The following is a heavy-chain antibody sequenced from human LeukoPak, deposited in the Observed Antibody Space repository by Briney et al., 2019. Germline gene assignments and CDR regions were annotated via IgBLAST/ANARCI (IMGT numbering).Heavy chain of an antibody. V-gene: IGHV1-69*13. Sequence: ASVKVSCKVSGGPFSGHGISWVRQAPGEGVEWMGGITAIYETTNYAERFQGRVTMTADESTSTFYMELSSLRSEDTAVYYCARGLHSSYYGYGMDFWGQGTTVTVSS. CDR1: GGPFSGHG. J-gene: IGHJ6*02. CDR2: ITAIYETT. CDR3: ARGLHSSYYGYGMDF. D-gene: IGHD4-11*01.